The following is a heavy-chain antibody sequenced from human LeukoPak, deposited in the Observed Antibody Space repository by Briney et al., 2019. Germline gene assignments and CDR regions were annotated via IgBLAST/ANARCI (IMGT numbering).Heavy chain of an antibody. V-gene: IGHV3-7*01. CDR3: ARGVPPGIDYFDY. Sequence: GGSLRLSCAAAGFTFSSYWMTWVRQAPGKGLEWVANIKQEGSENYYVDSVKGRLTMSRDNAKNSLYLQMNSLRDEDTAVYYDARGVPPGIDYFDYWGQGPLAPASS. CDR2: IKQEGSEN. D-gene: IGHD1-1*01. J-gene: IGHJ4*02. CDR1: GFTFSSYW.